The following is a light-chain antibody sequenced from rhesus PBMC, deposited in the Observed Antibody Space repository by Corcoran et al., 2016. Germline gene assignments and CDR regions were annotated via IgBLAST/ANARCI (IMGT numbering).Light chain of an antibody. Sequence: DIQMTQSPSSLSASVGDTVTITCRASQSFSSWLAWYQQKPRKAPKLLIYKAFSLQSGVPSRFSVSGEGTDFTLTLSSLQSEDFATYYCQQYSSSPYSFGQGTKVEIK. CDR3: QQYSSSPYS. CDR1: QSFSSW. CDR2: KAF. J-gene: IGKJ2*01. V-gene: IGKV1-22*01.